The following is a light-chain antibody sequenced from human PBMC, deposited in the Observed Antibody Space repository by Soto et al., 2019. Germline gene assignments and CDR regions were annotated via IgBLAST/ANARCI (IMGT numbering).Light chain of an antibody. Sequence: EIVMTQSPATLAVSPGESATLSCRASQSISKHLTWYQQKPGQPPRLLIYGASTRATGIPASFSGSGSGTEFTLTISNLQSEDFAIYYCQQYNGWPYTFGQGTKLEIK. CDR3: QQYNGWPYT. CDR1: QSISKH. J-gene: IGKJ2*01. V-gene: IGKV3-15*01. CDR2: GAS.